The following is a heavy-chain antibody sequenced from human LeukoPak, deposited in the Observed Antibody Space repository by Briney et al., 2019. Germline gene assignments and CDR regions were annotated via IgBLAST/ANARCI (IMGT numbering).Heavy chain of an antibody. CDR1: GFTFSSYA. J-gene: IGHJ4*02. CDR3: ARVGSGGSWGSLDY. V-gene: IGHV3-64*01. D-gene: IGHD2-15*01. Sequence: GGSLRLSCAASGFTFSSYAMHWVRQAPGKGLEYVSAISSNGGSTYYANSVKGRFTISRDNSKNTLYLQMGSLRAEDMAVYYCARVGSGGSWGSLDYWGQGTLVTVSS. CDR2: ISSNGGST.